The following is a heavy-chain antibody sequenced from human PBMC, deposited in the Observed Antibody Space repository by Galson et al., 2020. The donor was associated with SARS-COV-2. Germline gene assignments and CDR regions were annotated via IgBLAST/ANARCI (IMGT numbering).Heavy chain of an antibody. Sequence: SETLSLTCAVYVGSFSDYYWTWIRQPPGKGLEWIGEISHSGSTTYNPSLKRRVTISVDTSKNQFSLRLTSVTAADTAVYYCARRADSSSWFGFDYWGQGTLVTVSS. V-gene: IGHV4-34*01. CDR1: VGSFSDYY. D-gene: IGHD6-13*01. CDR2: ISHSGST. CDR3: ARRADSSSWFGFDY. J-gene: IGHJ4*02.